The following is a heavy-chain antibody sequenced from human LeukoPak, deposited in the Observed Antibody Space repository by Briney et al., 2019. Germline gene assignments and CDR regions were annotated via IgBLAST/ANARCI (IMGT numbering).Heavy chain of an antibody. J-gene: IGHJ4*02. Sequence: SETLSLTCAVHGGSFSGYYWSWIRQPPGKGLEWIGEINHSGSTNYNPSLKSRVTISVDTSKNQFSLKLSSVTAADTAVYYCAGTSGIVGATKTFDYWGQGTLVTVSS. D-gene: IGHD1-26*01. CDR3: AGTSGIVGATKTFDY. CDR1: GGSFSGYY. V-gene: IGHV4-34*01. CDR2: INHSGST.